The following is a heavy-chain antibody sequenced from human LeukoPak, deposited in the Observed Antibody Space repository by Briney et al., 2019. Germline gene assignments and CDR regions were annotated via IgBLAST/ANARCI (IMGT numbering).Heavy chain of an antibody. CDR3: ARGAGLRLGELSSLTYYFDY. V-gene: IGHV1-46*01. J-gene: IGHJ4*02. D-gene: IGHD3-16*02. CDR1: GYTFTSYY. CDR2: INPSGGST. Sequence: GASVKVSCKASGYTFTSYYMHWVRQAPGQGLERMGIINPSGGSTSYAQKFQGRVTMTRDMSTSTVYMELSSLRSEDTAVYYCARGAGLRLGELSSLTYYFDYWGQGTLVTVSS.